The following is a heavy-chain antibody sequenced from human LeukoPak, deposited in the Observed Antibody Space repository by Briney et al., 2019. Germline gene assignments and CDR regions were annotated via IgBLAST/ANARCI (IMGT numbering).Heavy chain of an antibody. CDR1: GFTFSSYW. V-gene: IGHV3-33*08. CDR3: TIDLMTGFSSGWHFGY. D-gene: IGHD6-19*01. J-gene: IGHJ4*02. Sequence: GGSLRLSCAASGFTFSSYWMHWVRQAPGKGLEWVAVIWYDGTNKYYADSVKGRFSISRDNSKNTLYLQMNSLRAEDTAVYYCTIDLMTGFSSGWHFGYWGQGTLVTVSS. CDR2: IWYDGTNK.